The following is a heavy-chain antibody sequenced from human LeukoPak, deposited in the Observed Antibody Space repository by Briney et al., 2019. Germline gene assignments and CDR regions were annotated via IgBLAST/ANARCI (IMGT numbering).Heavy chain of an antibody. CDR3: ATGEMATDY. Sequence: GGSLRLSCAASGFRFSTFWMSWVRQAPGKGLDWVANINQNGGVKHYADSVKGRFTISRDNAKNSLYLQMTSLRADDTAVYYCATGEMATDYWGQGTLVTVSS. CDR1: GFRFSTFW. D-gene: IGHD5-24*01. J-gene: IGHJ4*02. CDR2: INQNGGVK. V-gene: IGHV3-7*01.